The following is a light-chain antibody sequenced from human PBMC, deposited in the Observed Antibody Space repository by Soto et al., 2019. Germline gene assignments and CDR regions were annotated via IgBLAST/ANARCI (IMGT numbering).Light chain of an antibody. J-gene: IGKJ1*01. CDR2: KAS. CDR3: QQYNGLPTWT. Sequence: DLQMTQSPSTLSASVGDRVTITCRASQNIYIWLAWYQKKPGKAPNILIYKASTLQSGVPSRFSGNGSGTEFTLTITSLQPDDSATYYCQQYNGLPTWTFGQGTKVDIK. V-gene: IGKV1-5*03. CDR1: QNIYIW.